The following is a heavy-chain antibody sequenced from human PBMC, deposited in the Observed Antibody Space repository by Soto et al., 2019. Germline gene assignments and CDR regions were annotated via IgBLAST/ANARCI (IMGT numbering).Heavy chain of an antibody. J-gene: IGHJ4*02. Sequence: ASVKVSCKASGYTFISYTMHWLRQGPGQRLESMGWVNADNGDTRDSQKFQGRLTMTRDTSASTVYVELSSLRSEDTAVYFCARGPSSGSFDYWGQGTLVTVSS. CDR1: GYTFISYT. D-gene: IGHD6-19*01. CDR3: ARGPSSGSFDY. CDR2: VNADNGDT. V-gene: IGHV1-3*01.